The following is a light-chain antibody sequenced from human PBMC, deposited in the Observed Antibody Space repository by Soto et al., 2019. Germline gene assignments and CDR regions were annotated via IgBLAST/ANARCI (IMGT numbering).Light chain of an antibody. CDR1: QSVSSN. CDR2: GAS. CDR3: QQYYNWPPWT. V-gene: IGKV3-15*01. Sequence: EIVMTQSPGTLSVSPGERATLSCRASQSVSSNLAWYQQKPGQSPRLLIYGASTRATGVPARFSGSGSATEFTLTISSLQSEDFALYYCQQYYNWPPWTFGQGTKVDIK. J-gene: IGKJ1*01.